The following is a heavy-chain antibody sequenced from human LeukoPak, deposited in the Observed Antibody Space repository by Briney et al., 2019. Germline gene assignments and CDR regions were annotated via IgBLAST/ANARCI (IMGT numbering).Heavy chain of an antibody. V-gene: IGHV3-23*01. D-gene: IGHD1-7*01. CDR3: ARGATDTTRWFDP. J-gene: IGHJ5*02. CDR2: ISGSGGST. Sequence: GGSLRLSCAASGFTFNSYAMSWVRQAPGKGLEWVSAISGSGGSTYYADSVKGRFTISRDNSKNTLYLQMNSLRAEDTAAYYCARGATDTTRWFDPWGQGTLVTVSS. CDR1: GFTFNSYA.